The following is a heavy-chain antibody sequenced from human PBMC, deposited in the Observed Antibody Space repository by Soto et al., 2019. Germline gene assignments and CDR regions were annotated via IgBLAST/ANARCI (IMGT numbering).Heavy chain of an antibody. Sequence: QVQLVQSGAEVKKPGASVKVSCKASGYTFTGYYMPWVRQAPGQGLEWMGWINPNSGGTNYAQKFQGRVTMTSDTATSTAYREMSRLRSDDTAVYSCASSSGYNDAFDLWCQGTMVTVGS. V-gene: IGHV1-2*02. CDR1: GYTFTGYY. D-gene: IGHD3-22*01. CDR3: ASSSGYNDAFDL. J-gene: IGHJ3*01. CDR2: INPNSGGT.